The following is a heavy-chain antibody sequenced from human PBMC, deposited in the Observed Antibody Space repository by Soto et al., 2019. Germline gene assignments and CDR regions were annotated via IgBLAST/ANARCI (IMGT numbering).Heavy chain of an antibody. CDR3: ARVFSDSSSFFDP. CDR2: IYYSGST. V-gene: IGHV4-31*03. CDR1: GGSISSGGYY. J-gene: IGHJ5*02. D-gene: IGHD6-13*01. Sequence: SETLSLTCTVSGGSISSGGYYWSCIRQHPGKGLEWIGYIYYSGSTYYNPSLKSRVTISVDTSKNQFSLKLSSVTAADTAVYYCARVFSDSSSFFDPWGQGTLVTVSS.